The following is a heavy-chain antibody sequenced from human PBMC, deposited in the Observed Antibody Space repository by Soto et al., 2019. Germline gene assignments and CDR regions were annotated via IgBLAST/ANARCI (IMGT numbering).Heavy chain of an antibody. CDR1: VFTFSSYA. V-gene: IGHV3-21*01. Sequence: VGSLRLSCTSSVFTFSSYAMNWVRQAPGKWLEWVSSISSSSSHIYYVDSVKGRFTVSRDNAKNSVFLQMNSLRAEDTAVYYCTREITASEYWGQGNLVTVSS. CDR2: ISSSSSHI. J-gene: IGHJ4*02. CDR3: TREITASEY.